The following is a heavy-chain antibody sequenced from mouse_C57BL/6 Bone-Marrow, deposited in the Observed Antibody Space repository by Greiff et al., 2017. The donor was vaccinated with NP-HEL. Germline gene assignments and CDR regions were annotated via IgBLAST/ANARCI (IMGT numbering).Heavy chain of an antibody. V-gene: IGHV5-4*01. D-gene: IGHD1-1*01. Sequence: EVMLVESGGGLVKPGGSLKLSCAASGFTFSSYAMSWVRQTPEKRLEWVATISDGGSYTYYPDNVKGRFTISRDNAKNNLYLQMSHLKSEDTAMYYCARDRRYGSSNWYFDVWGTGTTVTVSS. J-gene: IGHJ1*03. CDR2: ISDGGSYT. CDR3: ARDRRYGSSNWYFDV. CDR1: GFTFSSYA.